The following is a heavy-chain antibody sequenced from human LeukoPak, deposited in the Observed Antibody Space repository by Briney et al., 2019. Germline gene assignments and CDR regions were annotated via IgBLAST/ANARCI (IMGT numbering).Heavy chain of an antibody. J-gene: IGHJ3*02. D-gene: IGHD4-17*01. Sequence: TSSETLSLTCTVSGGSISSDSHYWGWIRQPPGKGLEWIGSIYYGGTTYYNSSLKSRVTISVDTSKNQFSLKLSSVTAADTAVYYCARVTGTTAVKCAFDIWGQGTMVTVSS. CDR2: IYYGGTT. CDR3: ARVTGTTAVKCAFDI. CDR1: GGSISSDSHY. V-gene: IGHV4-39*01.